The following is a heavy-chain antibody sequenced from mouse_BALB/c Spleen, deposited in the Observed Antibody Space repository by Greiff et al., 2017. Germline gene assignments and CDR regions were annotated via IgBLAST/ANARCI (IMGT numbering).Heavy chain of an antibody. CDR1: GYTFTDYN. J-gene: IGHJ2*01. CDR2: INPNNGGT. CDR3: ARRSYHTLFCDY. D-gene: IGHD2-12*01. V-gene: IGHV1-18*01. Sequence: VQLQQSGPELVKPGASVKIPCKASGYTFTDYNMDWVKQSHGKSLEWIGDINPNNGGTIYNQKFKGKATLTVDKSSSTAYMELRSLTSEDTAVYYCARRSYHTLFCDYWGQGTTLTVSA.